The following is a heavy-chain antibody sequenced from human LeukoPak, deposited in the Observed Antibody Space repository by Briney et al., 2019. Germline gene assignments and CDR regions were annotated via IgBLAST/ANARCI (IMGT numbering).Heavy chain of an antibody. J-gene: IGHJ3*02. Sequence: GGSLRLSCAASGFTFSSYSMNWVRQAPGKGLEWVSSISSSGSYIYYADSVKGRFTISRDNAKNSLYLQMNSLRAEDTAVYYCARANRGDAFDIWGQGTMVTVSS. CDR1: GFTFSSYS. V-gene: IGHV3-21*01. CDR3: ARANRGDAFDI. CDR2: ISSSGSYI. D-gene: IGHD2/OR15-2a*01.